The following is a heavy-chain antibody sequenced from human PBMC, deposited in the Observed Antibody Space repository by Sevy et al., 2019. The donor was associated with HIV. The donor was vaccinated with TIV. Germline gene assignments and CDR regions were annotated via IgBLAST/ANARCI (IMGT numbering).Heavy chain of an antibody. J-gene: IGHJ3*02. Sequence: GGSLRLSCAASGFTFSNAWMNWVRQAPGKGLEWVGRIKSKTDGETTEYAAPVRGRFTISRDDSKTTMYLQMNSLKTDDTAIYYCTTDGLNYFGSESYAFDIWGQGTMVTVSS. D-gene: IGHD3-10*01. V-gene: IGHV3-15*07. CDR1: GFTFSNAW. CDR2: IKSKTDGETT. CDR3: TTDGLNYFGSESYAFDI.